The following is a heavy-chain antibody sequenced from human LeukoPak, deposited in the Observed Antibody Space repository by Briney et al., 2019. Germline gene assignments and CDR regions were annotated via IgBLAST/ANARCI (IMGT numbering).Heavy chain of an antibody. V-gene: IGHV1-69*13. Sequence: GASVKVSCKASGGTFSSYAISWVRQAPGQGLEWMGGIIPIFGTANYAQKFQGRVTITADESTSTAYTELSSLRSEDTAVYYCARSPNPPIVVVPAALIYYYFDYWGQGTLVTVSS. CDR3: ARSPNPPIVVVPAALIYYYFDY. J-gene: IGHJ4*02. D-gene: IGHD2-2*01. CDR1: GGTFSSYA. CDR2: IIPIFGTA.